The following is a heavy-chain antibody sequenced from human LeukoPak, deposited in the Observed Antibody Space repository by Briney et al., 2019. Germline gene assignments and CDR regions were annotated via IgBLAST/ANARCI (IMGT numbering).Heavy chain of an antibody. CDR1: GGSISSGGYY. D-gene: IGHD5-24*01. Sequence: PSQTLSLTCTVSGGSISSGGYYWSWIRQHPGKGLEWIGYIYYSGSTNYNPSLKSRVTISVDTSKNQFSLKLSSVTAADTAVYYCARGNRRRWLQNDAFDIWGQGTMVTVSS. J-gene: IGHJ3*02. V-gene: IGHV4-31*03. CDR3: ARGNRRRWLQNDAFDI. CDR2: IYYSGST.